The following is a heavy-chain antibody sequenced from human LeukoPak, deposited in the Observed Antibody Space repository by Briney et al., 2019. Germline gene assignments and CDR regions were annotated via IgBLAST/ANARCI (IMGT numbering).Heavy chain of an antibody. V-gene: IGHV3-33*08. Sequence: GGSLRLSCAASGFIASTYGIHWVRQAPGKGLEWVAVIWYGGSNTYYADSVKGRFTISRDNSKNTVYLQMNSLRAEDTAVYYCARGYSSSWYSKNWFDPWGQGTLVTVSS. J-gene: IGHJ5*02. CDR1: GFIASTYG. CDR3: ARGYSSSWYSKNWFDP. CDR2: IWYGGSNT. D-gene: IGHD6-13*01.